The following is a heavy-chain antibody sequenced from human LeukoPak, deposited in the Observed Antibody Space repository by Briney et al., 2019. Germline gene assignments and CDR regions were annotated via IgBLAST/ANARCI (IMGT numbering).Heavy chain of an antibody. J-gene: IGHJ3*02. D-gene: IGHD1-26*01. CDR3: ARTLEVGASDAFDI. V-gene: IGHV1-2*02. CDR1: GYTFTGYY. CDR2: ISPNSGDT. Sequence: GASVTVSCKASGYTFTGYYMHWVRQAPGQGLEWMGWISPNSGDTHYAQKFQGRLTLTRDTSITTAYMELSRLRSDDTAVYYCARTLEVGASDAFDIWGQGTMVTVSS.